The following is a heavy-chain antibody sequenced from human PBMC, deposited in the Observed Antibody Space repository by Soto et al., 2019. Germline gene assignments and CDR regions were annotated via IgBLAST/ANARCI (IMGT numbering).Heavy chain of an antibody. D-gene: IGHD6-19*01. CDR1: GGSISSSSYY. CDR3: ARHDGSGWPLYYYGMDV. V-gene: IGHV4-39*01. J-gene: IGHJ6*02. Sequence: SETLSLTCTVSGGSISSSSYYWGWIRQPPGKGLEWIGSIYYSGSTYYNPSLKSRVTISVDTSKNQFSLKLSSVTAADTAVYYCARHDGSGWPLYYYGMDVWGQGTTVTVSS. CDR2: IYYSGST.